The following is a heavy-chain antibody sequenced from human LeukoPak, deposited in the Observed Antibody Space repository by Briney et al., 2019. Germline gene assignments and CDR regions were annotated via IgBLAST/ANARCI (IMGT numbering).Heavy chain of an antibody. CDR3: ARSYYYGSGSYCY. CDR1: GGSFSDYY. J-gene: IGHJ4*02. D-gene: IGHD3-10*01. V-gene: IGHV4-34*01. CDR2: INHSGST. Sequence: PSETLSLTCAVYGGSFSDYYWSWIRQPPGKGLEWIGEINHSGSTNYNPSLKSRVTISVDTSKNQFSLKLSSVTAADTAVYYCARSYYYGSGSYCYWGQGTLVTVSS.